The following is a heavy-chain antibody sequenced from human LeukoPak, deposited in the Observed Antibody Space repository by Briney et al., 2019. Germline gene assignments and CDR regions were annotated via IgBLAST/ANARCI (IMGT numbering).Heavy chain of an antibody. V-gene: IGHV1-2*02. D-gene: IGHD3-16*02. Sequence: ASVKVSCKASGYTFTGYYMHWVRQAPGQGLEWMGWINPNSGGTNYAQKFQGRVTMTRDTSISTAYMELSRLRSDDTAVYYCARDRYDYVWGSYRPERYFDYWGQGTLVTVSS. CDR3: ARDRYDYVWGSYRPERYFDY. CDR2: INPNSGGT. CDR1: GYTFTGYY. J-gene: IGHJ4*02.